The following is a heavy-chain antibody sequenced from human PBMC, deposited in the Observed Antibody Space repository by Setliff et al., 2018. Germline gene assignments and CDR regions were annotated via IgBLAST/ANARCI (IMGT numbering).Heavy chain of an antibody. V-gene: IGHV3-74*01. CDR1: GFTFSNYW. CDR3: ATDDYNSPMDV. Sequence: GGSLRLSCGASGFTFSNYWMYWVRQVPGKGLVWVSRINGDGTITHYADSVKGRFTISRDNAKNTLYLQMNSLRGEDTAVYYCATDDYNSPMDVWGHGTTVTVSS. J-gene: IGHJ6*02. CDR2: INGDGTIT. D-gene: IGHD3-16*01.